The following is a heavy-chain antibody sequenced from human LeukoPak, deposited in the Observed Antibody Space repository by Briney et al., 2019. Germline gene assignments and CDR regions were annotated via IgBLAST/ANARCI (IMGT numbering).Heavy chain of an antibody. J-gene: IGHJ3*02. CDR1: GFTVSSNY. CDR2: IYSGGST. Sequence: GGSLRLSCAASGFTVSSNYMSWVRQAPGKGLEWVSVIYSGGSTYYADSVKGRFTISRDNSKNTLYLQMNSLRAEDTAVYYCARGKDIAVAEADAFDIWGQGTMVTVSS. CDR3: ARGKDIAVAEADAFDI. D-gene: IGHD6-19*01. V-gene: IGHV3-66*01.